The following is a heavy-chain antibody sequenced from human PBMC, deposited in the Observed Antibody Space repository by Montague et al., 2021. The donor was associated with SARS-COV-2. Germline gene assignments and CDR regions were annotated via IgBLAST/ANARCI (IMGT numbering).Heavy chain of an antibody. D-gene: IGHD3-10*01. V-gene: IGHV2-5*02. CDR3: AHRTMRDPSGIYDY. CDR1: GFSLSTNGVG. J-gene: IGHJ4*02. Sequence: PALVKPTQTLTLTCTFSGFSLSTNGVGVGWIRQPPGKALEWLALIYWDDDKRYSPSLKSRLTITKDTSKNQVVLTMTNMDPVDTATYYCAHRTMRDPSGIYDYWGQGTMVTVSS. CDR2: IYWDDDK.